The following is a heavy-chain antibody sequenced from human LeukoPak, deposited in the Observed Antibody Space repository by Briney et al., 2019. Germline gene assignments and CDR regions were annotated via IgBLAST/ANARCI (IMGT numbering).Heavy chain of an antibody. D-gene: IGHD2-2*01. J-gene: IGHJ6*03. CDR3: ARSVVPAAMRDSYYYYYMDV. CDR1: GGSISSYY. V-gene: IGHV4-59*01. Sequence: SETLSLTCTVSGGSISSYYWSWIRQPPGKGLEWIGYIYYSGGTNYNPSLKSRVTISVDTSKNQFSLKLSSVTAADTAVYYCARSVVPAAMRDSYYYYYMDVGGKGTTVTVSS. CDR2: IYYSGGT.